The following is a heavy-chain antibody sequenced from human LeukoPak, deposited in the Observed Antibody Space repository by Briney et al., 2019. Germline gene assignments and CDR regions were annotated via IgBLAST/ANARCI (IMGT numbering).Heavy chain of an antibody. D-gene: IGHD1-1*01. V-gene: IGHV4-39*07. CDR1: GGSISSSYS. CDR3: ARWIERNYVDY. CDR2: IYYSGST. J-gene: IGHJ4*02. Sequence: SETLSLTCTVSGGSISSSYSWGWIRQPPGKGLEWIGNIYYSGSTYYNSSLKSRVTISVDKSKNQFSLKLSSVTAADTAVYYCARWIERNYVDYWGQGTLVTVSS.